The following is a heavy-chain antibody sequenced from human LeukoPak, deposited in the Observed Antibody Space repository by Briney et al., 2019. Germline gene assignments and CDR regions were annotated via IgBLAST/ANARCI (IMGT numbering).Heavy chain of an antibody. CDR1: GYTFTSYG. CDR3: ASHCSGGSCYYYQLDY. Sequence: GASVKVSCKASGYTFTSYGISWVRQAPGQGLEWMGWISAYNGNTNYAQKLQGRVTMTTDTSTSTAYMELRSLRSDDTAVYYCASHCSGGSCYYYQLDYWGQGTLVTVSS. CDR2: ISAYNGNT. D-gene: IGHD2-15*01. J-gene: IGHJ4*02. V-gene: IGHV1-18*01.